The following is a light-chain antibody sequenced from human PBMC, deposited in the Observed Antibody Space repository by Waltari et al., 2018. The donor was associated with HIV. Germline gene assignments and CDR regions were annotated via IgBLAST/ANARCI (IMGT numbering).Light chain of an antibody. CDR2: EDN. V-gene: IGLV2-23*02. Sequence: QSALTQPASVSGSPGQSITMSCTGTSSDVGSYNLVSWYQQHPGKAPKLIIYEDNKRPPGITNRFSGFKSGNTASLTITGLQAEDEADYHCCSYAIGGTFVFGGGTKVTVL. J-gene: IGLJ2*01. CDR1: SSDVGSYNL. CDR3: CSYAIGGTFV.